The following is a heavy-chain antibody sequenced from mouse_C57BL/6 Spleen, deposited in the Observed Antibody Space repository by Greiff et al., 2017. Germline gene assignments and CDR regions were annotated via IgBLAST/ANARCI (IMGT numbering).Heavy chain of an antibody. J-gene: IGHJ2*01. CDR1: GYTFTDYN. V-gene: IGHV1-18*01. Sequence: EVQRVESGPELVKPGASVKIPCKASGYTFTDYNMDWVKQSHGKSLEWIGDINPNNGGTIYNQKFKGKATLTVDKSSSTAYMELRSLTSEDTAVYYCARYYYGSSYGVYFDYWGQGTTLTVSS. CDR3: ARYYYGSSYGVYFDY. CDR2: INPNNGGT. D-gene: IGHD1-1*01.